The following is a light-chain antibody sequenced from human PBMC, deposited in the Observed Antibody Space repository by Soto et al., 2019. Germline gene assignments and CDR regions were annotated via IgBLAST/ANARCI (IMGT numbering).Light chain of an antibody. V-gene: IGLV1-44*01. Sequence: QSVLNQPPSASGTPGQRVTISCSGSGSSIGTNTVNWYRQLPGTAPKLLIYGNNQRPSGVPDRFSGSKSGTSASLAISGLQSEDEAEYYCAAWDGSLNNVLFGGGTKVTVL. J-gene: IGLJ2*01. CDR2: GNN. CDR1: GSSIGTNT. CDR3: AAWDGSLNNVL.